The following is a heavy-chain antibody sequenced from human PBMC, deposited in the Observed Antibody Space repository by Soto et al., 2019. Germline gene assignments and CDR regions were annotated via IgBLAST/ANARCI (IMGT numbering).Heavy chain of an antibody. D-gene: IGHD6-13*01. CDR2: ISYDGSNK. V-gene: IGHV3-30*03. CDR3: AHNKAALEYYFDY. CDR1: GFTFSSYG. J-gene: IGHJ4*02. Sequence: PGGSLRLSCAASGFTFSSYGMHWVRQAPGKGLEWVAVISYDGSNKYYADSVKGRFTISRDNSKNTLYLQMNSLRAEDTAVYYCAHNKAALEYYFDYWGQGTLVTVSS.